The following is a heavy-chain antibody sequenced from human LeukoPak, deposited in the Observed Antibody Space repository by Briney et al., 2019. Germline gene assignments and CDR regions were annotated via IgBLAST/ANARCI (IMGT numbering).Heavy chain of an antibody. CDR1: GGSISSGGYY. CDR2: IYYSGST. V-gene: IGHV4-31*03. CDR3: ARVSRAARKGYFDL. D-gene: IGHD6-6*01. J-gene: IGHJ2*01. Sequence: PSRTLSLTCTVSGGSISSGGYYWSWISQHPGKGLEWIGYIYYSGSTYYNPSLKSRVTISVDTSKNQFSLKLSSVTAADTAVHYCARVSRAARKGYFDLWGRGTLVTVSS.